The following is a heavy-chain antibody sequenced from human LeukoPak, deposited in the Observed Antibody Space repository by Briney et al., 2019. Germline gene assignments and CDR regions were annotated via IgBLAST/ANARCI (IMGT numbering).Heavy chain of an antibody. V-gene: IGHV3-30-3*02. Sequence: GGSLRLSCAASGFTFSSYAMHWVRQAPGKGLEWVAVISYDGSNKYYADSVKGRLTISRDNSKNMLYLQMNSLRAEDTAVYYCAKNYDSSVGTLDIWGQGTMVTVSS. D-gene: IGHD3-22*01. CDR3: AKNYDSSVGTLDI. CDR1: GFTFSSYA. J-gene: IGHJ3*02. CDR2: ISYDGSNK.